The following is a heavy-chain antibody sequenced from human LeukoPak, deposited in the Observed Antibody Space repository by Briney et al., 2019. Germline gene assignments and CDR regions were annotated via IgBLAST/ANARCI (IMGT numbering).Heavy chain of an antibody. CDR1: GYTFSGHY. Sequence: ASVKVSRKASGYTFSGHYMHLVRQAPGPGLEGMGWINPHFGGTQYAQKFQGRVTMTRDTSISTAYMELSRVRSDDTAVYYCVRVGAKSGSYYFYDYWGQGTLVTVSS. CDR2: INPHFGGT. CDR3: VRVGAKSGSYYFYDY. J-gene: IGHJ4*02. D-gene: IGHD1-26*01. V-gene: IGHV1-2*02.